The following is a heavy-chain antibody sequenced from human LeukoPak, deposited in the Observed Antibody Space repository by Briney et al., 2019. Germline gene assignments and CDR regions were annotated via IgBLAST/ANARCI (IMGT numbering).Heavy chain of an antibody. CDR3: AKVIAVAGTFFGAFDI. CDR2: ISRNSGSI. CDR1: GFTFDDYA. J-gene: IGHJ3*02. D-gene: IGHD6-19*01. Sequence: GRSLRLSCVASGFTFDDYAMHWVRQAPGKGLEWVSGISRNSGSIGYADSVKGRFTISRDNAKNSLYLQMNSLRAEDMALYYCAKVIAVAGTFFGAFDIWGQGTMVTVSS. V-gene: IGHV3-9*03.